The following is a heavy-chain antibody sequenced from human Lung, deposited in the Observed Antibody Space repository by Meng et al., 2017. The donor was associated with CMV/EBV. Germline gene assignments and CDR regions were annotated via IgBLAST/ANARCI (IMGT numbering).Heavy chain of an antibody. CDR3: ASLIPAAIMGDNYYGMVV. V-gene: IGHV1-2*02. D-gene: IGHD2-2*01. CDR1: GYTFTGYY. J-gene: IGHJ6*02. CDR2: INPNSGGT. Sequence: ASVXVSXXASGYTFTGYYMHWVRQAPGQGLEWMGWINPNSGGTNYAQRFQGRVTMTRDTSISTAYIELSRLRSDDTAVYYCASLIPAAIMGDNYYGMVVWGQGXTVTVSS.